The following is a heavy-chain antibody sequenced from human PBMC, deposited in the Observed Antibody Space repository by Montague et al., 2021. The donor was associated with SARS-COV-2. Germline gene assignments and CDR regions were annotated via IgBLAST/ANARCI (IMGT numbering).Heavy chain of an antibody. J-gene: IGHJ5*02. CDR2: IYYSGST. D-gene: IGHD3-22*01. Sequence: SETLSLTCTVSGGSISSTSYYWGWLRQPPGRGLEWIGSIYYSGSTYYNPSLKSRVTISVDTSKNQFSLNLSPVTAADTAVYYCARHVYYCESSGYGRMDWFDPWGQGTLVTVSS. CDR3: ARHVYYCESSGYGRMDWFDP. CDR1: GGSISSTSYY. V-gene: IGHV4-39*01.